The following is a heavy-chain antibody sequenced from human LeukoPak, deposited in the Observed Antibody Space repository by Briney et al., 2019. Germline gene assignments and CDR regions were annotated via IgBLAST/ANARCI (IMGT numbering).Heavy chain of an antibody. V-gene: IGHV3-9*01. J-gene: IGHJ3*02. D-gene: IGHD1-26*01. Sequence: GRSLRLSCAASGFTFDDYAMHWVRQAPGKGLEWVSGTSWNSGRIGYADSVKGRFTISRDNAKNSLYLQMNSLRAEDTALYYCAKDGLEWELTSAFDTWGQGTVVTVSS. CDR3: AKDGLEWELTSAFDT. CDR2: TSWNSGRI. CDR1: GFTFDDYA.